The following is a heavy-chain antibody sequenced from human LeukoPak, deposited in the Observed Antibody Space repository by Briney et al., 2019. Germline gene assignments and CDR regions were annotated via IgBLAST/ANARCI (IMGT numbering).Heavy chain of an antibody. CDR2: ISDTSATI. Sequence: QSGGSLRLSFAASGFTFSSYSINWVRQAPGKGLEWVSYISDTSATIYYYAESVRGRFTISRDNAKNSLYLQMSSLRAEDTAIYYCARVRGSDWSVYHIDNWGQGTLVTISS. CDR1: GFTFSSYS. CDR3: ARVRGSDWSVYHIDN. J-gene: IGHJ4*02. V-gene: IGHV3-48*04. D-gene: IGHD6-19*01.